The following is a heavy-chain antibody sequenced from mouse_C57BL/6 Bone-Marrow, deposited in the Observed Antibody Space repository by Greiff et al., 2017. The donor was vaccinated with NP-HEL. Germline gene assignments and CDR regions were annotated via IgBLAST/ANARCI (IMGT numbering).Heavy chain of an antibody. V-gene: IGHV1-4*01. D-gene: IGHD2-1*01. J-gene: IGHJ3*01. CDR3: ASPDLLWYPWFAY. CDR2: INPSSGYT. CDR1: GYTFTSYT. Sequence: QVQLKQSGAELARPGASVKMSCKASGYTFTSYTMHWVKQRPGQGLEWIGYINPSSGYTKYNQKFKDKATLTADKSSSTAYMQLSSLTSEDSAVYYCASPDLLWYPWFAYWGQGTLVTVSA.